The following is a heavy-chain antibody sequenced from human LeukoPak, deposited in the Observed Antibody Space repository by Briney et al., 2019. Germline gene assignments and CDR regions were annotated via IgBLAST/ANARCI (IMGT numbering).Heavy chain of an antibody. CDR1: GGSFSGYY. CDR2: INHSGST. D-gene: IGHD5-24*01. Sequence: SETLSVTCAVYGGSFSGYYWSWIRQAPGKGLEWIGEINHSGSTNYNPSLKSRVTISVDTSKNQFSLKLSSVTAADTAVYYCASTDGYNYYHYYKDVWGKGTAVTVSS. CDR3: ASTDGYNYYHYYKDV. J-gene: IGHJ6*03. V-gene: IGHV4-34*01.